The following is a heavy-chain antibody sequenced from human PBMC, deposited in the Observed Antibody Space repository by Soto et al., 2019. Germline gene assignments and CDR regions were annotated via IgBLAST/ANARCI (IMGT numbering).Heavy chain of an antibody. J-gene: IGHJ4*02. Sequence: ASVKVSCKASGYTFTNHGISWVRQAPGQGLEWMGWISTYNGNTNSAQKLQGRVTMTTDTSTSTAYMELRGLRSDDTAVYYCATHYYDSSGHDYWGQGTLVTVSS. CDR3: ATHYYDSSGHDY. D-gene: IGHD3-22*01. V-gene: IGHV1-18*01. CDR1: GYTFTNHG. CDR2: ISTYNGNT.